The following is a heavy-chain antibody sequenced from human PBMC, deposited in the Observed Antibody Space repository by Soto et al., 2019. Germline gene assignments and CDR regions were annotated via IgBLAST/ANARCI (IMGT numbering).Heavy chain of an antibody. CDR3: ARDQYPAAPPFSIPFDY. CDR2: INAGNGNT. Sequence: ASVKVSCKASGYTFTSYAMHWVRQAPEQRLEWMGWINAGNGNTKYSQKFQGRVTITRDTSASTAYMELRSLRSDDTAVYYCARDQYPAAPPFSIPFDYWGQGTLVTVSS. CDR1: GYTFTSYA. D-gene: IGHD6-13*01. V-gene: IGHV1-3*01. J-gene: IGHJ4*02.